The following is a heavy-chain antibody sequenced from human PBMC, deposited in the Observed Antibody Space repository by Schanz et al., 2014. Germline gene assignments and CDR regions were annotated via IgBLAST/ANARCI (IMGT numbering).Heavy chain of an antibody. CDR3: VSQTGSPNY. V-gene: IGHV3-48*01. CDR2: ISSSSSTR. D-gene: IGHD6-13*01. Sequence: EVQLVESGGGLVKPGGFLRLSCAASGFTFSDAWMSWVRQAPGKGLEWVSYISSSSSTRYYADSVKGRFTISRDNAKNSLFLQMNSLRAEDTAVYFCVSQTGSPNYWGQGTLVTVSS. CDR1: GFTFSDAW. J-gene: IGHJ4*02.